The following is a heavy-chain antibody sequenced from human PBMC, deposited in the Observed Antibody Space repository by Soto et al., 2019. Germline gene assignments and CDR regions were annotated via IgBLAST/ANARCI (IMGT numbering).Heavy chain of an antibody. V-gene: IGHV3-30-3*01. CDR1: GFTFSSYA. J-gene: IGHJ5*02. Sequence: SLRLSCAASGFTFSSYAMHWVRQAPGKGLEWVAVISYDGSNKYYADSVKGRFTISRDNSKNTLYLQMNSLRAEDTAVYYCASAQYCSSTSCYTPSKDWFDPWGQGTLVTVSS. CDR3: ASAQYCSSTSCYTPSKDWFDP. D-gene: IGHD2-2*02. CDR2: ISYDGSNK.